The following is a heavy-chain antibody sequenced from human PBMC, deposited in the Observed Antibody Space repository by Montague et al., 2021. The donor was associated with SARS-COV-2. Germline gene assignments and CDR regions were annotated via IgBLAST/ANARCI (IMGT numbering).Heavy chain of an antibody. CDR3: GRNFDL. Sequence: SGAEVKKPGESLRLSCAASGFTFSASDMVWVRQAPGKGLEWVSTITSTSTHIYYAESVKGRFTIARDNAKNSLSLQMDSLRAEDTGVYYCGRNFDLWGQGTLVTVSS. V-gene: IGHV3-21*01. J-gene: IGHJ4*02. CDR2: ITSTSTHI. D-gene: IGHD3-9*01. CDR1: GFTFSASD.